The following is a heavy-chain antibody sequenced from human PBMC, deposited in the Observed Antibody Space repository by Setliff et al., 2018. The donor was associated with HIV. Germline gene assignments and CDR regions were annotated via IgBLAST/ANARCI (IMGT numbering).Heavy chain of an antibody. CDR3: ARHEGEYSYGYYRWFDP. D-gene: IGHD5-18*01. Sequence: PSETLSLTCAVSGGSISGSYYWAWIRQPPGKGLEWIGSTYFRGGTYNNPSLENRFSISIDTSENQISLKLYSVTAADTAVYYCARHEGEYSYGYYRWFDPWGQGTLVTVSS. V-gene: IGHV4-39*01. CDR2: TYFRGGT. J-gene: IGHJ5*02. CDR1: GGSISGSYY.